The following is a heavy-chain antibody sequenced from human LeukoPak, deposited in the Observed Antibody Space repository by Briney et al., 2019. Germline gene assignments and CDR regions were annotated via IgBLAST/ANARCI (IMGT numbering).Heavy chain of an antibody. CDR1: GGSIFSYY. Sequence: SETLSLTCTISGGSIFSYYWSWIRQPPGKELEWIGYVYSSGATYYNPSLESRFTISVDTSRKQFSLRLNSVTAADTAVYYCARERGYSGSGSRYFDLWGRGTLVTVSS. CDR2: VYSSGAT. D-gene: IGHD3-10*01. J-gene: IGHJ2*01. CDR3: ARERGYSGSGSRYFDL. V-gene: IGHV4-59*01.